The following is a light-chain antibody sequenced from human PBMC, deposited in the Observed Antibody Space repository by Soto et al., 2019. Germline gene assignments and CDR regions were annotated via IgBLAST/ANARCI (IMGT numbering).Light chain of an antibody. CDR3: MEGTYWPKT. CDR1: QSFVHSDGNTY. J-gene: IGKJ2*01. CDR2: RVS. Sequence: DVVLTQSPLSLPVTLGQPASISCRSSQSFVHSDGNTYLHWFQQRPDQSPRRLIYRVSTRDSGVPDRFSGGGSGTDFTLKISRVEAEDVGVYYCMEGTYWPKTFGQGTKLEIK. V-gene: IGKV2-30*02.